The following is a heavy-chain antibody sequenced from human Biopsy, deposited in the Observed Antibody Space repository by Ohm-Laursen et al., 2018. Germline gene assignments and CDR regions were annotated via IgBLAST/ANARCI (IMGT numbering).Heavy chain of an antibody. Sequence: SDTLSLTWAVSGYSISSDYRWGWIRQAPGKTLEWLGNIFKDGKTHYNPSLRSRLIISIDTSKNQFSLMMTSVSGADTAVYFCARVGSGWAPFDKWGPGTLVTVSS. CDR3: ARVGSGWAPFDK. V-gene: IGHV4-38-2*01. J-gene: IGHJ4*02. D-gene: IGHD6-19*01. CDR2: IFKDGKT. CDR1: GYSISSDYR.